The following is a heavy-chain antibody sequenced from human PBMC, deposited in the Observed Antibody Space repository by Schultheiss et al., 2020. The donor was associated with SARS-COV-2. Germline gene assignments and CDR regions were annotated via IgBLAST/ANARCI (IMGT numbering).Heavy chain of an antibody. CDR1: GGSMRPYY. Sequence: SETLSLTCTVSGGSMRPYYWGWIRQPPGKGLEWIGSIYHSGSTYYNPSLKSRVTISVDTSKNQFSLKLSSVTAADTAVYYCARALVDYDSRGRWFDPWGQGTLVTVSS. CDR2: IYHSGST. D-gene: IGHD3-22*01. J-gene: IGHJ5*02. CDR3: ARALVDYDSRGRWFDP. V-gene: IGHV4-38-2*02.